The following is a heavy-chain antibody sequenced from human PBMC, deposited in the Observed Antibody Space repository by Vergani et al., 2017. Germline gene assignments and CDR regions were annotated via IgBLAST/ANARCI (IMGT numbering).Heavy chain of an antibody. Sequence: QVQLHQWGAGLLKPSEILSLTCAVYGGSFSGYYWSWIRQPPGKGLEWIGEINHSGSTNYNQSLNSRITISVDTSKNQFSLKLSSVTAADTAVYYCERAQGIEVDGTADYWGQGTLVTVSS. V-gene: IGHV4-34*01. CDR1: GGSFSGYY. CDR2: INHSGST. D-gene: IGHD6-19*01. CDR3: ERAQGIEVDGTADY. J-gene: IGHJ4*02.